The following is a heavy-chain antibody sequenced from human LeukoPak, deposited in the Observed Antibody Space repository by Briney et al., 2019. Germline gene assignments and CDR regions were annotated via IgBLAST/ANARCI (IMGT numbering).Heavy chain of an antibody. CDR2: IYYSGST. Sequence: SETLSLTCTVSGGSISSYYWSWIRQPPGKGLEWIGYIYYSGSTSYNPSLKSRVTISVDTSKNQFSLKLSSVTAADTAVYYCARWPAGSGKLGAFDIWGQGTMVTVSS. V-gene: IGHV4-59*01. CDR1: GGSISSYY. J-gene: IGHJ3*02. D-gene: IGHD3-10*01. CDR3: ARWPAGSGKLGAFDI.